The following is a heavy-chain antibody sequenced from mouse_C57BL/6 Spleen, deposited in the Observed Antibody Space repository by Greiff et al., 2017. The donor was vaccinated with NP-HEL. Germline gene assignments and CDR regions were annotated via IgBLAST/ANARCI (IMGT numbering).Heavy chain of an antibody. CDR3: ARRNDYAMDY. CDR2: ISSGSSTI. D-gene: IGHD2-3*01. Sequence: EVHLVESGGGLVKPGGSLKLSCAASGFTFSDYGMHWVRQAPEKGLEWVAYISSGSSTIYYADTVKGRFTISRDNATNTLFLQMTSLRSEDTAMYYCARRNDYAMDYWGQGTSVTVSS. J-gene: IGHJ4*01. CDR1: GFTFSDYG. V-gene: IGHV5-17*01.